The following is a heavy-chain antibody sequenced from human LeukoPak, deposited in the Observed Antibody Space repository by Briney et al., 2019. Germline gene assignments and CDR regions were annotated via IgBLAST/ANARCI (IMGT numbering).Heavy chain of an antibody. J-gene: IGHJ4*02. D-gene: IGHD2-2*01. V-gene: IGHV3-7*04. CDR3: ARAWVVPAAHFDY. CDR1: GFTFSSYW. CDR2: IKQDGSEK. Sequence: GGSLRLSCAASGFTFSSYWMSWVRQAPGKGLEWVANIKQDGSEKYYVDSVKGRFTISRDNAKNSLYLQMNSLRAEDTAVYYCARAWVVPAAHFDYWGQGTLVTVSS.